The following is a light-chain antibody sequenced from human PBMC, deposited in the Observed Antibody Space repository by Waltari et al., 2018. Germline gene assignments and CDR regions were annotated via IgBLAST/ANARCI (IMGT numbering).Light chain of an antibody. CDR1: SSNIGRDT. V-gene: IGLV1-44*01. J-gene: IGLJ3*02. CDR2: NTN. CDR3: SAWDHSLNGRV. Sequence: QSVLTQPPSASGTPGQRVTISCSGRSSNIGRDTVNCYRQLPGTAPKLLIHNTNERPSGVPDRFSGSKSGTSASLAISGLQSDDEADYYCSAWDHSLNGRVFGGGTKLTVL.